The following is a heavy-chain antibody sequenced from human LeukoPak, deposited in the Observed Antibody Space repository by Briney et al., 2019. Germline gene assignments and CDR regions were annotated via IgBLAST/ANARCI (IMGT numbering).Heavy chain of an antibody. D-gene: IGHD4/OR15-4a*01. CDR1: GGSIYTGDFY. J-gene: IGHJ6*02. CDR2: LFYSGNM. V-gene: IGHV4-39*07. Sequence: KPSETLSLTCTVSGGSIYTGDFYWAWIRQSPGKGLEWIGSLFYSGNMYYSPSLKSRVTISVDTSKNQFSLKLNSVTAADTAVYYCAREDPQTKVPEGMDVWGQGTTVTVSS. CDR3: AREDPQTKVPEGMDV.